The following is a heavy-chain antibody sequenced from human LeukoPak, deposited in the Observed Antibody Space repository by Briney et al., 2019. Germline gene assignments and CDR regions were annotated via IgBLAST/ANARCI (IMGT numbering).Heavy chain of an antibody. V-gene: IGHV3-48*03. Sequence: GGSLRLSCAASGFTFSSYAMNWVRQAPGKGLEWVSYISSSGSTIYYADSVKGRFTISRDNAKNSLYLQMNSLRAEDTAVYYCARAVRYFDWLLYSNYFDYWGQGTLVTVSS. J-gene: IGHJ4*02. CDR3: ARAVRYFDWLLYSNYFDY. D-gene: IGHD3-9*01. CDR2: ISSSGSTI. CDR1: GFTFSSYA.